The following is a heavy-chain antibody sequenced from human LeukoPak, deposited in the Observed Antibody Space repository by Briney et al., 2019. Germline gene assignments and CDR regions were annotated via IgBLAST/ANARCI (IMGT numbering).Heavy chain of an antibody. CDR2: ISYDGSNK. CDR3: AREELGMVYFDY. CDR1: GFIFRSYA. Sequence: GRSLRLSCAASGFIFRSYAMHWVRQAPGKGLEWVAVISYDGSNKYYADSVKGRFTISRDNSKNTLFLQMNSLSAEDTAVYYCAREELGMVYFDYWGLGTLVTVSS. V-gene: IGHV3-30-3*01. J-gene: IGHJ4*02. D-gene: IGHD7-27*01.